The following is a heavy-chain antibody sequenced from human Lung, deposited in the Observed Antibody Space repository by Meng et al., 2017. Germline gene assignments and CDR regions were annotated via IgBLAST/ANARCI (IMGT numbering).Heavy chain of an antibody. D-gene: IGHD2-2*01. V-gene: IGHV1-69*05. CDR2: INAVFGRT. Sequence: SVKVSCKALGGIFSNYVIGWVRQAPGQGLEWMGGINAVFGRTNYEQKFQGRVTITTDESTSTVYMELTRLTSEDTAVYFCARKAGNCISTTCYSLDYWGQGTLVTVSS. CDR1: GGIFSNYV. CDR3: ARKAGNCISTTCYSLDY. J-gene: IGHJ4*02.